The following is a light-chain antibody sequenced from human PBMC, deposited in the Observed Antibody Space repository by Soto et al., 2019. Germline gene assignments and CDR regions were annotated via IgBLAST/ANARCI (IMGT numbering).Light chain of an antibody. CDR1: QDIKNE. CDR2: AAS. J-gene: IGKJ1*01. CDR3: LQDYNYPWT. V-gene: IGKV1-6*01. Sequence: AIQMTQSPSSLSAFVGDRVTITCRASQDIKNELGWYQQKPGKAPKLLIYAASSLQSGVQSRFSGSGSGTDFTLTISSLQPEDFASYYCLQDYNYPWTFGQGTKVEIK.